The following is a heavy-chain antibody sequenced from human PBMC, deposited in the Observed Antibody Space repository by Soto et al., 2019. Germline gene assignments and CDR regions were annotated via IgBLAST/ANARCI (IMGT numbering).Heavy chain of an antibody. D-gene: IGHD3-10*01. J-gene: IGHJ5*02. Sequence: SETLSLTCTVSSASISSSSYTWGWIRQPPGKGLEWIGSIYYSGSTNYNPSLKSRVTISVDTSKNQFSLKLSSVTAADTAVYYCARHRPITMVRGTRYNWFDPWGQGTLVTVSS. V-gene: IGHV4-39*01. CDR2: IYYSGST. CDR3: ARHRPITMVRGTRYNWFDP. CDR1: SASISSSSYT.